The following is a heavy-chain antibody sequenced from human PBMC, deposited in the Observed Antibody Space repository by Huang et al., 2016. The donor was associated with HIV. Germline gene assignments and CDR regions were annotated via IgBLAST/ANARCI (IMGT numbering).Heavy chain of an antibody. J-gene: IGHJ3*02. CDR3: ATDYFDSSGNGAFDI. V-gene: IGHV1-18*01. CDR1: GYTFTNYV. CDR2: ISAYNGNS. D-gene: IGHD3-22*01. Sequence: QVQLVQSGAEVKKPGASVKVSCKASGYTFTNYVISWVRQALGQGLEWMGWISAYNGNSNYAQKFQGRVTMTTDTSTTTVYMELRNLRSDDTAVYYCATDYFDSSGNGAFDIWGQGTMVTVSS.